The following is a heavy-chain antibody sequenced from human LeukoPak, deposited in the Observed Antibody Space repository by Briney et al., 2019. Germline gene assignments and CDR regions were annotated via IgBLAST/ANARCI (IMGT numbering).Heavy chain of an antibody. CDR2: ISAYNGNT. CDR3: AREYGSGSYFGY. D-gene: IGHD3-10*01. CDR1: GYTFTSYG. Sequence: GASVKASCKASGYTFTSYGISWVRQAPGQGLEWMGWISAYNGNTNYAQNLQGRVTMTTDTSTSTAYMELKSLRSDDTAVYYCAREYGSGSYFGYWGQGTLVTVSS. J-gene: IGHJ4*02. V-gene: IGHV1-18*01.